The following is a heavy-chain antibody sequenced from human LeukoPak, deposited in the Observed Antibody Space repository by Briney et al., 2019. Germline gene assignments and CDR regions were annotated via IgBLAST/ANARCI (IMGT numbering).Heavy chain of an antibody. CDR2: ISWNSGSI. CDR3: AKDIGVAVAGTFYYGMDV. CDR1: GFTFSSYW. J-gene: IGHJ6*02. Sequence: GGSLRLSCAASGFTFSSYWMSWVRQAPGKGLEWVSGISWNSGSIGYADSVKGRFTISRDNAKNSLYLQMNSLRAEDTALYYCAKDIGVAVAGTFYYGMDVWGQGTTITVSS. V-gene: IGHV3-9*01. D-gene: IGHD6-19*01.